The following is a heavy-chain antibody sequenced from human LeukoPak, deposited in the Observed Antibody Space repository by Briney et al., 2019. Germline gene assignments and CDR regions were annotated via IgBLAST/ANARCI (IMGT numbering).Heavy chain of an antibody. Sequence: GGSLRLSCAVSGFSVSGYWMTWVRQAPGKGLEWVANIKQDGSEKNYVDSVKGRFTISRDNAENSLFLQMNSLRVEDTAVYYCVKDRGGSPFYGMDVWGQGTTVTVSS. D-gene: IGHD1-26*01. CDR1: GFSVSGYW. V-gene: IGHV3-7*03. CDR2: IKQDGSEK. CDR3: VKDRGGSPFYGMDV. J-gene: IGHJ6*02.